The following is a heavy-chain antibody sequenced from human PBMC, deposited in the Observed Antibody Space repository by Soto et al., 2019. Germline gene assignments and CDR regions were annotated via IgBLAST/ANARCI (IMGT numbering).Heavy chain of an antibody. CDR2: ISYRGST. Sequence: SEALSLTCTVSAGSITTSYWSWIRQPLGKALEWIGYISYRGSTNYNPSLKSRLTISIDTSKSQISLKLTSMTTADTAVYYCASSGIVGREVNTWFDPWGQGTLVTVSS. V-gene: IGHV4-59*01. J-gene: IGHJ5*02. CDR1: AGSITTSY. D-gene: IGHD3-22*01. CDR3: ASSGIVGREVNTWFDP.